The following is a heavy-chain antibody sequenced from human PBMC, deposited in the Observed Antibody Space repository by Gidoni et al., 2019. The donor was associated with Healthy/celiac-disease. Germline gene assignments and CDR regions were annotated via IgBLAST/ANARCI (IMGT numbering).Heavy chain of an antibody. CDR2: LNAGNVNT. CDR1: GYTFTRYA. Sequence: VQLVQSGAAVQKPGASVKVSCKASGYTFTRYAMHWVRQAPGQRREWMGWLNAGNVNTKYSQKFQGRATITRDTSASTAYMELISLRSEDTAVYYCARDWLVAGDPNYYYYGMDVWGQGTTVTVSS. V-gene: IGHV1-3*01. J-gene: IGHJ6*02. CDR3: ARDWLVAGDPNYYYYGMDV. D-gene: IGHD2-21*01.